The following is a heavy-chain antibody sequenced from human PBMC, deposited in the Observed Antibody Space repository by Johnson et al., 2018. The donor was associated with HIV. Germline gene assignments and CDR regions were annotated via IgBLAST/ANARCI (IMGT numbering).Heavy chain of an antibody. Sequence: VQLVESGGGLVQSGGSLRLSCAASGITVNPNYMSWVRRAPGKGLEWVSVIFSVGNTYYAASVKGRFTISRDNSKNMLYLQMNSLRPEDPAVYYCARDGRDLATRGGFDIWGPGTVVTVSS. J-gene: IGHJ3*02. CDR3: ARDGRDLATRGGFDI. D-gene: IGHD5-24*01. V-gene: IGHV3-66*02. CDR2: IFSVGNT. CDR1: GITVNPNY.